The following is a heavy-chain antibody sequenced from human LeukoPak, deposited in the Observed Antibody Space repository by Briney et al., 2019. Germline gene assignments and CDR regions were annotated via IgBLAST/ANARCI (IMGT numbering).Heavy chain of an antibody. D-gene: IGHD6-19*01. CDR3: ASPISGHSFDI. CDR2: LYTSGSA. J-gene: IGHJ3*02. CDR1: GLSVSSSY. Sequence: GGSLRLSCAASGLSVSSSYMSWVRQAPGKGLAWVSILYTSGSAYYADSAKGRFTISRDNSKNTLYLQMNSLTAEDTAVYYCASPISGHSFDIWGQGTLVTVSS. V-gene: IGHV3-53*01.